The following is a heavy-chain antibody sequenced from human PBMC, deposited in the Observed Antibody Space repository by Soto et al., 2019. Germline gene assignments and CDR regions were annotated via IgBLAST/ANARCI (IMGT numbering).Heavy chain of an antibody. CDR3: AHKLRGHFDF. J-gene: IGHJ4*02. V-gene: IGHV2-5*02. CDR1: GFSLSPSGVG. D-gene: IGHD3-10*01. Sequence: GPTLVNPTQTLTLTCTFSGFSLSPSGVGVGWIRQPPGKALECLAVIYWANDKRYSPSLKSSLTITKDTSKTQVVLTMTNMDPVDTATYSCAHKLRGHFDFWGQGALVTVSS. CDR2: IYWANDK.